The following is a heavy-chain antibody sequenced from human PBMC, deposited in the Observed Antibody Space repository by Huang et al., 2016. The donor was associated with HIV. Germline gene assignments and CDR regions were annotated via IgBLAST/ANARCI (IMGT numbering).Heavy chain of an antibody. J-gene: IGHJ3*02. D-gene: IGHD3-22*01. Sequence: QLQLQESGPVLVKPSETLSLTCTVSGGSISSSTYSWGWIRQPPAKGLEWIGSIYYTGTTYYNPSFKSRVTISVDTSKNQFSLRLSSVTAADSAVYYCARQLRVVVIGPGLDAFDIWGQGTMVTVSS. CDR1: GGSISSSTYS. V-gene: IGHV4-39*01. CDR3: ARQLRVVVIGPGLDAFDI. CDR2: IYYTGTT.